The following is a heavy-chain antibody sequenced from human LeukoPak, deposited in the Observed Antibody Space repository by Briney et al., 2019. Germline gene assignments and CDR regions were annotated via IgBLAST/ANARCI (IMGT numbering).Heavy chain of an antibody. CDR3: ARRRRRYCSSTSCYGKPLDY. CDR2: IYYSGST. Sequence: SETLSLTCTFSGGSISSSSYYWGWIRQPPGKGLEWIGSIYYSGSTYYNPSLKSRVTISVDTSKNQFSMKLSSVTAADTAVYYCARRRRRYCSSTSCYGKPLDYWGQGTLVTVSS. V-gene: IGHV4-39*01. J-gene: IGHJ4*02. CDR1: GGSISSSSYY. D-gene: IGHD2-2*01.